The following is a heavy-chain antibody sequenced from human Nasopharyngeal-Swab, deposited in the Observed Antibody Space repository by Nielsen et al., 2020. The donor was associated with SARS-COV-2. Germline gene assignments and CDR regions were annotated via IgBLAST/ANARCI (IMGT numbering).Heavy chain of an antibody. CDR2: FDPEDGET. CDR1: GYTLTELS. D-gene: IGHD5-24*01. V-gene: IGHV1-24*01. CDR3: ATPTDGYNFFHF. J-gene: IGHJ4*02. Sequence: ASVKVSCKVSGYTLTELSMHWVRQAPGKGLEWMGGFDPEDGETIYAQKFQGRVTMTEDTSTDTAYMELSSLRSEDTAVYYCATPTDGYNFFHFWGQGAHVTVSS.